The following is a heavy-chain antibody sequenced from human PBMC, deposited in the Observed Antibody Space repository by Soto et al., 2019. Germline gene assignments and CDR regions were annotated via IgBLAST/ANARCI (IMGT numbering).Heavy chain of an antibody. Sequence: PSETLSLTCTVSCGSISSYYWSWIRQPAGKGLEWIGRIYTSGSTNYNPSLKSRVTISVDTSKNQFSLKLSSVTAADTAVYYCATCSGGSCYSGYYYYYYGMDVWGQGTTVTVSS. CDR1: CGSISSYY. CDR3: ATCSGGSCYSGYYYYYYGMDV. D-gene: IGHD2-15*01. V-gene: IGHV4-4*07. CDR2: IYTSGST. J-gene: IGHJ6*02.